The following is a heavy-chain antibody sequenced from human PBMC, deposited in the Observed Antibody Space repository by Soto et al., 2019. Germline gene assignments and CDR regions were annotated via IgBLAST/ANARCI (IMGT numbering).Heavy chain of an antibody. Sequence: GASVKVSCKASGYTFTSYYMHWVRQAPGQGLEWMGVINPSGGTTDYAQKFQGRLTMTRDSSTSTAYMELSSLRSEDTAVYYCARFSSGWSSSLDYWGQGTLVTVSS. D-gene: IGHD6-19*01. CDR2: INPSGGTT. V-gene: IGHV1-46*01. CDR1: GYTFTSYY. J-gene: IGHJ4*02. CDR3: ARFSSGWSSSLDY.